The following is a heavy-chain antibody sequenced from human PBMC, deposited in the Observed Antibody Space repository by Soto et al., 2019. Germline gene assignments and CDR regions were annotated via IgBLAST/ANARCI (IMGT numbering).Heavy chain of an antibody. J-gene: IGHJ6*02. CDR1: GFTFSSYG. V-gene: IGHV3-33*06. CDR2: IWYDGSNK. Sequence: QVQLVESGGGVVQPGRSLRLSCAASGFTFSSYGMHWVRQAPGKGLEWVAVIWYDGSNKYYADSVKGRFTISRANSKNRLYGEMNSPEAEDTAGYYRAEGGAICGGAPGWGIDLWGQGTTVTVSS. D-gene: IGHD2-21*01. CDR3: AEGGAICGGAPGWGIDL.